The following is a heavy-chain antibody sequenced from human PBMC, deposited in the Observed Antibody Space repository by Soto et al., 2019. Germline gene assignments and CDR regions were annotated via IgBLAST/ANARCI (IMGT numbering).Heavy chain of an antibody. Sequence: SETLSLTCTVSGVSITPYFWSWIRQAAGEAPEWLGHIYASGRTTYNPSLKSRVTMFVSQTQVSLRLTSVTAADTAVYYCARHFDVDPSLDHYYFDLWGRGALVTVSS. J-gene: IGHJ2*01. CDR1: GVSITPYF. CDR3: ARHFDVDPSLDHYYFDL. CDR2: IYASGRT. V-gene: IGHV4-4*07. D-gene: IGHD3-9*01.